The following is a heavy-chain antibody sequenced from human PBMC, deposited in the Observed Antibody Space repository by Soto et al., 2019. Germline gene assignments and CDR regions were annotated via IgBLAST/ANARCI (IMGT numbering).Heavy chain of an antibody. CDR2: INHSGST. CDR1: GGSFSGYY. D-gene: IGHD3-10*01. Sequence: QVQLQQWGAGLLKPSETLSLTCAVYGGSFSGYYWSWIRQPPGKGLEWIGEINHSGSTNYNPSLKSRVTISVDTSKNQFSLKLSYVTAADTAVYYCARMSGVRGAHRFDPWGQGTLGTVYS. J-gene: IGHJ5*02. CDR3: ARMSGVRGAHRFDP. V-gene: IGHV4-34*01.